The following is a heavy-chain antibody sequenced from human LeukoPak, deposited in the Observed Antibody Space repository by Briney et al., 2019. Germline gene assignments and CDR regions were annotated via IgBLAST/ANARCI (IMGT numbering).Heavy chain of an antibody. Sequence: GRSLRLSCAASGFTFEDYAMHWVRQALGKGLEWVSGISRDSDNTGYADSVKGRFTISRDNTESFLYLQLNSLGPEDTALYYCAKTSGKSYFYYGMDVWGHGTTVTVSS. CDR2: ISRDSDNT. CDR1: GFTFEDYA. D-gene: IGHD3-10*01. J-gene: IGHJ6*02. V-gene: IGHV3-9*01. CDR3: AKTSGKSYFYYGMDV.